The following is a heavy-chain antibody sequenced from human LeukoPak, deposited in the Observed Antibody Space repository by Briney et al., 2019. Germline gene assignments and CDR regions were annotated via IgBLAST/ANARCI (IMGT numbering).Heavy chain of an antibody. CDR3: ARGLSVVVAATPLGYFDY. Sequence: GSLLLSCAASGFTFSSYEMNWVRLAPGKGLEWVSYISSSGSTIYYADSVKGRFTISRDNAKNSLYLQMNSLRAEDTAVYYCARGLSVVVAATPLGYFDYWGQGTLVTVSS. CDR1: GFTFSSYE. V-gene: IGHV3-48*03. J-gene: IGHJ4*02. CDR2: ISSSGSTI. D-gene: IGHD2-15*01.